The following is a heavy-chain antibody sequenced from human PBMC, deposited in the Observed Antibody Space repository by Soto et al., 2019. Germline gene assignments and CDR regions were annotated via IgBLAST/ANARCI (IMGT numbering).Heavy chain of an antibody. CDR2: LYYSGST. J-gene: IGHJ6*02. CDR1: GGSINSSYY. D-gene: IGHD3-3*01. V-gene: IGHV4-39*01. CDR3: ARLVTIFGVVFRMDV. Sequence: SETLSLTCTVSGGSINSSYYWGWIRQPPGKGLEWIGTLYYSGSTHYNPSLMSRVTISANTSKNQFSLKLSSVTAADTALYYFARLVTIFGVVFRMDVWGQGTTVTVSS.